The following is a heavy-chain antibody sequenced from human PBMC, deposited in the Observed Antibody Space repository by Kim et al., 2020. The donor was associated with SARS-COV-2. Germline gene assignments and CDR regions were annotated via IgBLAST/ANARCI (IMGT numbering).Heavy chain of an antibody. V-gene: IGHV4-30-2*03. D-gene: IGHD3-16*01. Sequence: TTSLQSRVTISVETSKSQFSVKLSSVVAADTAVYYCASLRLGMGSFDFWGQGALVTVSS. J-gene: IGHJ4*02. CDR3: ASLRLGMGSFDF.